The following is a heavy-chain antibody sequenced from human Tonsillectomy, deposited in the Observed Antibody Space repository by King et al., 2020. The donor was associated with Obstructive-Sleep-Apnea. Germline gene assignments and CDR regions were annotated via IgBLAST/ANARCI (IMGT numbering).Heavy chain of an antibody. CDR2: LYYTGST. D-gene: IGHD5-12*01. CDR3: ARGRGYRGYDFGLLFDY. V-gene: IGHV4-31*03. Sequence: QLQESGPGLVKPSKTLSLTCTVSGGSISSDTYYWSWIRQHPGKGLEWIGSLYYTGSTYYHPSLKRRITVSADTSKNQFSLRLSSVTAADTAVYYCARGRGYRGYDFGLLFDYWGQGTLVTVSS. CDR1: GGSISSDTYY. J-gene: IGHJ4*02.